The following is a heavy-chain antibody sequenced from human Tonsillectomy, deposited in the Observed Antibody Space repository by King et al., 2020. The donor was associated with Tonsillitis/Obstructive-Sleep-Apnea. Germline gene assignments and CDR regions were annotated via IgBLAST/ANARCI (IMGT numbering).Heavy chain of an antibody. Sequence: VQLVESGGGLVQPGESLRLSCAASGFIFITYAMSWVRQAPGKGLEWVSAISGSGGSTYYAGSVKGRFTISRDNSKNTLCLQMNSLRHDEPAVYYCAKSSYGSGSYSRYFDLWGRGTLVTVSS. CDR3: AKSSYGSGSYSRYFDL. D-gene: IGHD3-10*01. J-gene: IGHJ2*01. CDR1: GFIFITYA. V-gene: IGHV3-23*04. CDR2: ISGSGGST.